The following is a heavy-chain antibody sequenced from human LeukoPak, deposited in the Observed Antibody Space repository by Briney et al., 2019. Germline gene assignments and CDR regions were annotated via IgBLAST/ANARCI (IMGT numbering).Heavy chain of an antibody. D-gene: IGHD3-22*01. Sequence: ASVKVSCKASGGTFSSYAISWVRQAPGQGLEWMGVIIPIFGTANYAQKFQGRVTITADESTSTAYMELSSLRSEDTAVYYCATTNYYDSSGYYYRSGFGDYWGQGTLVTVSS. J-gene: IGHJ4*02. CDR2: IIPIFGTA. CDR1: GGTFSSYA. V-gene: IGHV1-69*13. CDR3: ATTNYYDSSGYYYRSGFGDY.